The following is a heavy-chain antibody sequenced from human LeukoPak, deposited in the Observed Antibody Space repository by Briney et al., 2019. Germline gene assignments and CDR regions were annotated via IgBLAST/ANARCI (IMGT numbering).Heavy chain of an antibody. D-gene: IGHD3-22*01. CDR1: GCTFTSYD. Sequence: ASVKVSCKASGCTFTSYDINWVRQATGQGLEWMGWMNPNSGNTGYAQKFQGRVTMTRNTSISTAYMELSSLRSEDTAVYYCASLGYYYDSSGYSYYFDYWGQGTLVTVSS. CDR2: MNPNSGNT. CDR3: ASLGYYYDSSGYSYYFDY. V-gene: IGHV1-8*01. J-gene: IGHJ4*02.